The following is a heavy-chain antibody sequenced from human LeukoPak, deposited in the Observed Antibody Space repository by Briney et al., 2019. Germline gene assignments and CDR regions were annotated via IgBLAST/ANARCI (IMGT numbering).Heavy chain of an antibody. Sequence: GGSLRLSCAGSGFTFGGYGMHWFRQTPGKGLEWVAVIAYDGSRAFYADSVKGRFTISRDNSKNTMSVQMDDLRAEDTVVYYCTRYNNDHFDYWGQGTLVTVSS. CDR3: TRYNNDHFDY. V-gene: IGHV3-33*01. CDR2: IAYDGSRA. D-gene: IGHD1-14*01. J-gene: IGHJ4*02. CDR1: GFTFGGYG.